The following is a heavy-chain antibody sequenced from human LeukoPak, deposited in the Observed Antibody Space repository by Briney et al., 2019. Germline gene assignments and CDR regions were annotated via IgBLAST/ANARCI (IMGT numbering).Heavy chain of an antibody. CDR2: IHTIGST. Sequence: SETLSLTCTVSGGSISSYYWSWIRQPAGNELEWIGRIHTIGSTNYDPSLKSRVTMSVDTSKNQFSLKLSSVTAADTAVYYCARDPIVGGIGNWFDPWGQGTLVTVSS. D-gene: IGHD1-26*01. J-gene: IGHJ5*02. CDR3: ARDPIVGGIGNWFDP. CDR1: GGSISSYY. V-gene: IGHV4-4*07.